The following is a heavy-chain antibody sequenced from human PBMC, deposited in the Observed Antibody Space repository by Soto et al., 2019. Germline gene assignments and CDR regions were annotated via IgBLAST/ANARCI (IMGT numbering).Heavy chain of an antibody. D-gene: IGHD6-6*01. CDR2: ISSSSSTI. CDR3: AREGSSSSQYYYYYYHMDV. CDR1: GFTFSSYS. Sequence: PGGSLRLSCAASGFTFSSYSMNWVRQAPGKGLEWVSYISSSSSTIYYADSVKGRFTISRDNAKNSLYLQMNSLRAEDTAVYYCAREGSSSSQYYYYYYHMDVWGKGTTVTVSS. V-gene: IGHV3-48*01. J-gene: IGHJ6*03.